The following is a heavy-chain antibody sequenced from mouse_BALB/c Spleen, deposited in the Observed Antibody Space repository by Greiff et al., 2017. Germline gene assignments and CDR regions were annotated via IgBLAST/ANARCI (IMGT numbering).Heavy chain of an antibody. CDR3: TREGNWCFDY. Sequence: QVQLKQPGAELVKPGASVKLSCKASGYTFTSYYMYWVKQRPGQGLEWIGGINPSNGGTNFNEKFKSKATLTVDKSSSTAYMQLSSLTSEDSAVYYCTREGNWCFDYWGQGTTLTVSS. CDR1: GYTFTSYY. CDR2: INPSNGGT. D-gene: IGHD4-1*01. J-gene: IGHJ2*01. V-gene: IGHV1S81*02.